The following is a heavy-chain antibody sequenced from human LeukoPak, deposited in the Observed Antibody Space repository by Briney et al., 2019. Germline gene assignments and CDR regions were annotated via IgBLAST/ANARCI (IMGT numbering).Heavy chain of an antibody. CDR3: ARGDWQQLVRRAHWFDP. Sequence: ASVKVSCKASGYTFTSYYMHWVRQAPGQGLEWMGIINPSGGSTGYAQKFQGRVTMTRDTSTSTVYMELSSLRSEDTAVYYCARGDWQQLVRRAHWFDPWGQGTLVTVSS. J-gene: IGHJ5*02. CDR2: INPSGGST. CDR1: GYTFTSYY. V-gene: IGHV1-46*01. D-gene: IGHD6-13*01.